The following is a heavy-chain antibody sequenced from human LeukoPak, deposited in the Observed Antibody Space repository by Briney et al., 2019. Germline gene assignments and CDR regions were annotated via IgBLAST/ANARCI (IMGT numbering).Heavy chain of an antibody. J-gene: IGHJ4*02. V-gene: IGHV4-39*01. CDR1: GGSINSSSYY. CDR3: AAEYDSSGYYDY. D-gene: IGHD3-22*01. Sequence: SETLSLTCTVSGGSINSSSYYWGWIRQPPGKGLEWIGSIYYSGSIYYSGSTYQNPSLKSRVTISVDTSKNQFSLKLSSVTAADTAVYYCAAEYDSSGYYDYWGQGTLVTVSS. CDR2: IYYSGSIYYSGST.